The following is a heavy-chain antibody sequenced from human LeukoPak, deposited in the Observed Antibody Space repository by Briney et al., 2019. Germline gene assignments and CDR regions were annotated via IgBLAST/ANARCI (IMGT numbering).Heavy chain of an antibody. CDR2: ISYGGSNK. D-gene: IGHD2/OR15-2a*01. V-gene: IGHV3-30*18. CDR3: AKEHTRISFFDY. Sequence: GRSLRLSCAASGFTFSSYGMQWVRQAPGKGLEWVAVISYGGSNKFYADSVKGRFTISRDNSKNTLYLQMNSLRAEDTAVYYCAKEHTRISFFDYWGQGTLVTVSS. CDR1: GFTFSSYG. J-gene: IGHJ4*02.